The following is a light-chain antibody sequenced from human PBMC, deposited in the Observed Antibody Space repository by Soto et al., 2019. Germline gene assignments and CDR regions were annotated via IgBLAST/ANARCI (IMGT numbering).Light chain of an antibody. CDR2: GAS. CDR3: QQHTNWPLT. CDR1: QGVSRK. Sequence: DIVMTQSPATLSVAPGERVTFSCRASQGVSRKLAWYQHKPGQAPRLLISGASTGATGIPARFSGSGSGTEFTLTISSLETEDFAVYYCQQHTNWPLTFGGGTKVDIK. J-gene: IGKJ4*01. V-gene: IGKV3-15*01.